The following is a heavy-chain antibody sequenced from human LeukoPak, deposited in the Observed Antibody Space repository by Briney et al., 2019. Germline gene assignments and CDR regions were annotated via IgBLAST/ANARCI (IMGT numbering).Heavy chain of an antibody. CDR3: AKYGSGSYYNGLY. Sequence: QPGGSLRLSCAASWFTFSSYAMTWVRQAPGKGLQSVSTISVSGENTYYADSVKGRFTISRDISKSTLYLQMNSLRDEDTALYYCAKYGSGSYYNGLYWGQGTLVTVSS. J-gene: IGHJ4*02. CDR1: WFTFSSYA. D-gene: IGHD3-10*01. V-gene: IGHV3-23*01. CDR2: ISVSGENT.